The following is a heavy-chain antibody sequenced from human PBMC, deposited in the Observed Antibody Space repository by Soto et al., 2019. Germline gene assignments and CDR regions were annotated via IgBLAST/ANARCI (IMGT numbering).Heavy chain of an antibody. CDR1: GFTFSNYA. CDR2: LPVRGSSP. V-gene: IGHV3-23*01. D-gene: IGHD5-18*01. CDR3: AKMTSGSYGPNYGMDV. Sequence: LRLSCAASGFTFSNYAMRRVRQAPGKGLEWISALPVRGSSPYYADSVKGRFTISRDNSKNTLYLQMNSLRAEDTAVYYCAKMTSGSYGPNYGMDVWGQGTTVTVSS. J-gene: IGHJ6*02.